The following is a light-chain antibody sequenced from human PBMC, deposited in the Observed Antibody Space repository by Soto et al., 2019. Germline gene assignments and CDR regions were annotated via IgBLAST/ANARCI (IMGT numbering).Light chain of an antibody. J-gene: IGLJ1*01. V-gene: IGLV1-40*01. CDR1: TSNIGAPYD. Sequence: QSVLTQPPSVSGAPGQRVSISCTGSTSNIGAPYDVHWYQHLPGTAPKLLIYGDNNRPSGVPDRFSGSKSGTSASLAITRLQAEDEADYYCSSFTNTITRYAFGTGTKVTVL. CDR2: GDN. CDR3: SSFTNTITRYA.